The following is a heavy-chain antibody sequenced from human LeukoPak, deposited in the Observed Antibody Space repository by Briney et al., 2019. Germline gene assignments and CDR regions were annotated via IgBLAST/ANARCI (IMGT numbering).Heavy chain of an antibody. CDR3: ARSLLPGIAVAVAY. CDR2: IIPIFGTA. V-gene: IGHV1-69*05. D-gene: IGHD6-19*01. Sequence: SAKVSCKASGGTFSSYAISWVRQAPGQGLEWMGGIIPIFGTANYAQKLQGRVTMTTDTSTSTAYMELRSLRSDDTAVYYCARSLLPGIAVAVAYWGQGTLVTVSS. CDR1: GGTFSSYA. J-gene: IGHJ4*02.